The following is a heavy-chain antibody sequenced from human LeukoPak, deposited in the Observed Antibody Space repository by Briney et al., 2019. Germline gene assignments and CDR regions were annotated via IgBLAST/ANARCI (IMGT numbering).Heavy chain of an antibody. CDR3: ATYSGYDRIFDH. V-gene: IGHV3-48*01. Sequence: PGGSLRLSCAASGFTFSTYGMNWVRQAPGKGLEWVSYISGSSSAIYYTDSVKGRFAISRDNAEKSVYLQMNGLRAEDTAVYYCATYSGYDRIFDHWDQGTLVTVSS. D-gene: IGHD5-12*01. J-gene: IGHJ4*02. CDR2: ISGSSSAI. CDR1: GFTFSTYG.